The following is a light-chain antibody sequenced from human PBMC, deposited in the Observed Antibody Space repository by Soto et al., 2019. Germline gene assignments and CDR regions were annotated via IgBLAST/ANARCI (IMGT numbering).Light chain of an antibody. Sequence: QSALTQPASVSGSPGQSITISCTVTSRDVGIYNLVSWYQLHPGKVPKLTIYEDTKRPSGISSRFSGSESGITAFLTISGLQAEDEADYYCCSYAGSSTYVFGTGTKVTVL. CDR2: EDT. CDR3: CSYAGSSTYV. J-gene: IGLJ1*01. V-gene: IGLV2-23*01. CDR1: SRDVGIYNL.